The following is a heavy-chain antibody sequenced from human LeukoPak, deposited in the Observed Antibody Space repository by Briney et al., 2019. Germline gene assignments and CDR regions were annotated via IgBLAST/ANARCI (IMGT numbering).Heavy chain of an antibody. V-gene: IGHV4-59*01. CDR3: ARLTPLRFLDRDYYYGMDV. Sequence: SETLSLTCTVSGGSISSYYWSWIRQPPGKGLEWIGYIYYSGSTNYNPSLKSRVTISVDTSKNQFSLKLSSVTAADTAVYYCARLTPLRFLDRDYYYGMDVWGQGTTVTVSS. D-gene: IGHD3-3*01. CDR2: IYYSGST. J-gene: IGHJ6*02. CDR1: GGSISSYY.